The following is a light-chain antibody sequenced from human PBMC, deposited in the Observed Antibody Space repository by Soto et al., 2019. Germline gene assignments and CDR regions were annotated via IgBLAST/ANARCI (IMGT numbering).Light chain of an antibody. CDR2: GNS. J-gene: IGLJ1*01. V-gene: IGLV1-40*01. CDR1: SSNIGAGYD. CDR3: QSYDSSLSADV. Sequence: QSVLTQPPSVSGAPGQRVTISCTGSSSNIGAGYDVHWYQQLPGTAPKLLIYGNSNRPSGVPDRFSGSKSGTSASLAITGLQDDDEADYYCQSYDSSLSADVFGTGTKLTVL.